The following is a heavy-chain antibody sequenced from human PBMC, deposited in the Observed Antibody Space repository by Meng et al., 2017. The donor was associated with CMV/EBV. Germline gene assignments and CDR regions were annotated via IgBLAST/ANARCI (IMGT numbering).Heavy chain of an antibody. CDR3: ARVVGDVVVPAATQYYFDY. V-gene: IGHV4-59*01. Sequence: SETLSLTCTVSGGSISSSYWSWIRQPPGKGLEWIGYIYYSGSTHYNPSLKSRVTISVDTSKNQFSLKLSSVTAADTAVYDCARVVGDVVVPAATQYYFDYWGQGTLVTVSS. CDR1: GGSISSSY. CDR2: IYYSGST. D-gene: IGHD2-2*01. J-gene: IGHJ4*02.